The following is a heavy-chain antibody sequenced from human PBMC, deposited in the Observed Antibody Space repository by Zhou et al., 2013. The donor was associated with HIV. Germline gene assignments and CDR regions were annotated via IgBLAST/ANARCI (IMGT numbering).Heavy chain of an antibody. CDR2: IIPIFGTA. D-gene: IGHD2-15*01. V-gene: IGHV1-69*05. J-gene: IGHJ6*03. CDR1: GGTFSSYA. Sequence: QVQLVQSGAEVKKPGSSVKVSCKASGGTFSSYAISWVRQAPGQGLEWMGGIIPIFGTANYAQKFQGRVTITTDKSTSTAYMELSSLRSEDTAVYYCARDPRVVVVGYYYYYMDVWGKGTTVTVSS. CDR3: ARDPRVVVVGYYYYYMDV.